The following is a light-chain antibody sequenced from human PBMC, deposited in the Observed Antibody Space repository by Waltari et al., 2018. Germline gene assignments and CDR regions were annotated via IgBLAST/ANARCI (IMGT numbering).Light chain of an antibody. Sequence: EIVLTQSPATLSLSPGERATLSCRASQSVRSYLAWYQQKPGQAPRLLIYDASNRATGIPARFSGIGSGTDFTLTISSLEPEDFAVYYCQQRSNWPFTFGGGTKVEIK. CDR1: QSVRSY. CDR3: QQRSNWPFT. V-gene: IGKV3-11*01. J-gene: IGKJ4*01. CDR2: DAS.